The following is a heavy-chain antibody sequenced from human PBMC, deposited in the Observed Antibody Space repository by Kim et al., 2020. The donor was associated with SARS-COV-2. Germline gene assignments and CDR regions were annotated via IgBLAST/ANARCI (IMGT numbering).Heavy chain of an antibody. D-gene: IGHD2-15*01. CDR1: GFTFSNAW. Sequence: GGSLRLSCAASGFTFSNAWMSWVRQAPGKGLEWVGRIKSKTDGGTTDYAAPVKGRFTISRDDSKNTLYLQMNSLKTEDTAVYYCTTYCSGGSCYPRFWGEGDYWGQGTLVTVSS. J-gene: IGHJ4*02. V-gene: IGHV3-15*01. CDR3: TTYCSGGSCYPRFWGEGDY. CDR2: IKSKTDGGTT.